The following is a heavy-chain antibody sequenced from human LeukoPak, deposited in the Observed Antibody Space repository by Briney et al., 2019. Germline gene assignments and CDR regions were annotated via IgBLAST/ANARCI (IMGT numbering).Heavy chain of an antibody. CDR3: AREHSYYDSSGYYYGSGYFDY. V-gene: IGHV4-59*01. CDR2: IYYSGST. J-gene: IGHJ4*02. D-gene: IGHD3-22*01. CDR1: GGSISSYY. Sequence: SETLSLTCTVSGGSISSYYWSWIRQPPGKGLEWLGYIYYSGSTNYNPSLKSRVIISVDTSKNQFSLKLSSVSAADTAVYSCAREHSYYDSSGYYYGSGYFDYWGQGTLVTVSS.